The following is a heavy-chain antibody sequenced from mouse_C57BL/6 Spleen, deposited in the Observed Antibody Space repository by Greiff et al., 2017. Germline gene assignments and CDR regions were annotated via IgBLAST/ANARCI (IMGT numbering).Heavy chain of an antibody. CDR2: ISSGGDYI. Sequence: EVKLMESGEGLVKPGGSLKLSCAASGFTFSSYAISWVRQTPEKRLEWVAYISSGGDYIYYADTVKGRFTISRDNARNTLYLQMSSLKSEDTAMYYCTRAYDGYYLDYWGQGTTLTVSS. D-gene: IGHD2-3*01. CDR1: GFTFSSYA. J-gene: IGHJ2*01. CDR3: TRAYDGYYLDY. V-gene: IGHV5-9-1*02.